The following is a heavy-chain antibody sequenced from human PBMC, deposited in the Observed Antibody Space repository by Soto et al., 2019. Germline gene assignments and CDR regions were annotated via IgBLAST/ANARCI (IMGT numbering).Heavy chain of an antibody. Sequence: ASVKVSCKASGYTFTSYDINWVRQATGQGLEWMGWMNPNSGNTGYAQKFQGRVTMTRNTSISTAYMELSSLRSEDTAVYYYARFVLYSGSYWSTEYFQHWGQGPLVTVSS. D-gene: IGHD1-26*01. CDR2: MNPNSGNT. CDR3: ARFVLYSGSYWSTEYFQH. J-gene: IGHJ1*01. CDR1: GYTFTSYD. V-gene: IGHV1-8*01.